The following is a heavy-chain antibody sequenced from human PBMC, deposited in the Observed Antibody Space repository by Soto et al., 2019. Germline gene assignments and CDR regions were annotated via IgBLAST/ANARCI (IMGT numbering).Heavy chain of an antibody. Sequence: ASVKVSCKVSGYTLTELSMHWVRQAPGKGFEWMGGFDPEDGETIYAQKFQGRVTMTEDTSTDTAYMGLSSLRSEDTAVYYCAIPRDSSGWYYFDYWGQGTLVTVSS. D-gene: IGHD6-19*01. CDR1: GYTLTELS. V-gene: IGHV1-24*01. CDR2: FDPEDGET. CDR3: AIPRDSSGWYYFDY. J-gene: IGHJ4*02.